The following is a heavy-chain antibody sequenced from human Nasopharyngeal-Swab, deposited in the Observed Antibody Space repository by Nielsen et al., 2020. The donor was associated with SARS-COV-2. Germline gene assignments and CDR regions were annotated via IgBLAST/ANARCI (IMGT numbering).Heavy chain of an antibody. J-gene: IGHJ3*02. Sequence: WVRQAPGQGLEWMGIINPSGGSTSYARKFQGRVTMTRDTSTSTVYMELSSLRSEDTAVYYCARGRDCTNGVCYAGGTDAFDIWGQGTMVPSPQ. D-gene: IGHD2-8*01. CDR2: INPSGGST. V-gene: IGHV1-46*01. CDR3: ARGRDCTNGVCYAGGTDAFDI.